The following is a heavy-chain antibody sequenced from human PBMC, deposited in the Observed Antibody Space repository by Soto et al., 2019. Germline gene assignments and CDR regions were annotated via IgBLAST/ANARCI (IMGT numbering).Heavy chain of an antibody. CDR1: GFTFDDYA. CDR3: AKDSGLVLSFYFDY. CDR2: ISWNSGSI. D-gene: IGHD6-19*01. Sequence: EVQLVESGGVLVQPGRSLRLSCAASGFTFDDYAMHWVRQAPGKGLEWVSGISWNSGSIGYADSVKGRFTISRDNAKNSLYLQMTRLRAEDTALYYCAKDSGLVLSFYFDYWGQGTLVTVSS. V-gene: IGHV3-9*01. J-gene: IGHJ4*02.